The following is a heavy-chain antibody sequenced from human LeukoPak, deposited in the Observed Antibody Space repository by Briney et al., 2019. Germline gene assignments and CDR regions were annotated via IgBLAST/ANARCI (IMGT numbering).Heavy chain of an antibody. Sequence: SETLSLTCAVSSGSISSGGYSWSWIRQPPGKGLEGIGYIYHSGSTYYNPSLKSRVTISVDRSKNQYSLKLSSVTAADTAVYYCARDYYDSSGYYVGDYWGQGTLVTVSS. CDR2: IYHSGST. D-gene: IGHD3-22*01. J-gene: IGHJ4*02. CDR1: SGSISSGGYS. CDR3: ARDYYDSSGYYVGDY. V-gene: IGHV4-30-2*01.